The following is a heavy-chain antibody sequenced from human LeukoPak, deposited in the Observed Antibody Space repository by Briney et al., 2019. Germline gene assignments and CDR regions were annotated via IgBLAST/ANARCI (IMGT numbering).Heavy chain of an antibody. CDR1: GYTLTELS. Sequence: GASAKVSCKVSGYTLTELSMHWVRQAPGKGLEWMGGFDPEDGETIYAQKSQGRVTKTEDTSTDTAYMELSSLRSEDTAVYYCATVRYYYDSSGYLQDYWGQGTLVTVSS. CDR3: ATVRYYYDSSGYLQDY. D-gene: IGHD3-22*01. J-gene: IGHJ4*02. CDR2: FDPEDGET. V-gene: IGHV1-24*01.